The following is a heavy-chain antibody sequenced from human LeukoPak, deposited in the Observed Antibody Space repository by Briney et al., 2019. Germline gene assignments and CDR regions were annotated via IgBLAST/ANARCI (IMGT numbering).Heavy chain of an antibody. CDR2: ISTSSSYI. D-gene: IGHD6-13*01. CDR3: ARDLYSSSWYFVSPGGY. CDR1: EFTFSRNS. Sequence: GGSLRLSCAASEFTFSRNSMNWVRQAPGKGLEWVSSISTSSSYINYADSVKGRFTISRDNAKNSLYLQMNSLRAEDTALYYCARDLYSSSWYFVSPGGYWGQGTLVNVFS. J-gene: IGHJ4*02. V-gene: IGHV3-21*04.